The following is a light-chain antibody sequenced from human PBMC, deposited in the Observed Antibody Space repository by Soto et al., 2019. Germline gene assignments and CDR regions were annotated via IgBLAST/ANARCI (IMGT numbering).Light chain of an antibody. CDR3: QQRSNWPPSIT. Sequence: EIVLTQSPATLSLSPGERATLSCRASQSVSSYLAWYQQKPGQAPRLLIYDASNRATGIPARFSVSGSGTDFTLTIGSLEPEDFAVYYCQQRSNWPPSITFGQGTRLEIK. CDR2: DAS. V-gene: IGKV3-11*01. CDR1: QSVSSY. J-gene: IGKJ5*01.